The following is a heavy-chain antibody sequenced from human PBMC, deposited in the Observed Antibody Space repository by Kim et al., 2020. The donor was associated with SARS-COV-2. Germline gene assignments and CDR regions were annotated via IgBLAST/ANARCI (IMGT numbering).Heavy chain of an antibody. CDR3: ARDRTPFGGDHGASFDY. D-gene: IGHD4-17*01. V-gene: IGHV3-48*02. Sequence: VKGRFTISRDNAKTSLYLQMNSRRDEDTAVYYCARDRTPFGGDHGASFDYWGQGTLVTVSS. J-gene: IGHJ4*02.